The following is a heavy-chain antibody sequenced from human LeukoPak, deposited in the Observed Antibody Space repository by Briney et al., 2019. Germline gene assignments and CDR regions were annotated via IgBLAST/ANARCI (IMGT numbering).Heavy chain of an antibody. CDR2: IYTSGST. V-gene: IGHV4-61*02. J-gene: IGHJ6*03. D-gene: IGHD3-10*01. Sequence: SQTLSLTCTVSGGSISSGSYYWSWIRQPAGKGLEWIGRIYTSGSTNYNPSLKTRVTISVDRSKNQFSLKVSSVTAADTAVYYCARARFGYYYDSGSYYYYYMDVWGKGTTVTISS. CDR3: ARARFGYYYDSGSYYYYYMDV. CDR1: GGSISSGSYY.